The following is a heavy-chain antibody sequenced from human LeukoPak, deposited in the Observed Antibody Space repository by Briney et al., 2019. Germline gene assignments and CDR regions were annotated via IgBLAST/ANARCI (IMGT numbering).Heavy chain of an antibody. D-gene: IGHD7-27*01. V-gene: IGHV4-59*02. J-gene: IGHJ5*02. Sequence: SETLSLTCTVSGGSVSAYYWNWIRQPPGNGLEWIGFIYRSGITSYNPSLKSRVTISIDTSKNDFSLNLTSVTAADTAVYYCARAPSDWGATNWFDPWGHGTLVTVSS. CDR3: ARAPSDWGATNWFDP. CDR1: GGSVSAYY. CDR2: IYRSGIT.